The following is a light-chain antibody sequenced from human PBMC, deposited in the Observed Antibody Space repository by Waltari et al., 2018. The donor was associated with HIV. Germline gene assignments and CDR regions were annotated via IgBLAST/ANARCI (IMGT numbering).Light chain of an antibody. V-gene: IGKV1-5*03. CDR3: QQYNVYST. J-gene: IGKJ1*01. CDR1: QSISTS. CDR2: KAS. Sequence: DIQLTQAPPILSPSVRHRVAVTCRASQSISTSLAWYQVKAGKAPKLLIYKASSLNSGVPSRFSGRGSGTDFTLTISSLQSDDFATYYCQQYNVYSTFGQGTKVEIK.